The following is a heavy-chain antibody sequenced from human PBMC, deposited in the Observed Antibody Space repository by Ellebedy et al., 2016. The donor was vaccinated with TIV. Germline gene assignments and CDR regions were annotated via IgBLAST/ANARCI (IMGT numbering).Heavy chain of an antibody. Sequence: MPSETLSPTCTASAAALSGFYWSWVRQPPGKGLGWIGTIFYSGSTNYNPSLKSRVTISVDTSKNQFSLKLSSGTAADTDTYDCARAVDDSSARTRRHFDYWGRGTLVTVSS. V-gene: IGHV4-59*01. CDR3: ARAVDDSSARTRRHFDY. CDR1: AAALSGFY. CDR2: IFYSGST. D-gene: IGHD3-22*01. J-gene: IGHJ4*02.